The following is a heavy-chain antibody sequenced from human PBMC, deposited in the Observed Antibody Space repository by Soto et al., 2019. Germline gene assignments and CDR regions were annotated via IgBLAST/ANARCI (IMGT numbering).Heavy chain of an antibody. CDR2: VRGNGDPP. J-gene: IGHJ4*02. CDR3: VKSRGGNNFDFFD. D-gene: IGHD5-12*01. Sequence: PGGSLRLSCSASGFTFSSYAMHWVRQAPGKGLEYVSGVRGNGDPPFYADSVKGRFTISRDNSKNTLYLQMSGLSADDTAVYYCVKSRGGNNFDFFDWGQGALVTAPQ. V-gene: IGHV3-64D*06. CDR1: GFTFSSYA.